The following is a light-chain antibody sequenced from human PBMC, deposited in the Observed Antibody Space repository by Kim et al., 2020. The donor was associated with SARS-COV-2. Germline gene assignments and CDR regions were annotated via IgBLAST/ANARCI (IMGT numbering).Light chain of an antibody. Sequence: ASVSDRVTITCRPSQNINNNLKWDQQKSEKPPKLLIFAASNLQRGVPSWFSASGSGTNFTLTINSVQPEDFATYYCQQSYRTPLTFGGGTKVDIK. CDR2: AAS. CDR1: QNINNN. J-gene: IGKJ4*01. CDR3: QQSYRTPLT. V-gene: IGKV1-39*01.